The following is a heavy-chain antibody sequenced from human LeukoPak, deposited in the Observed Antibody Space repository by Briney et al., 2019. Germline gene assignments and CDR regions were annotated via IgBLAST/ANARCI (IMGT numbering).Heavy chain of an antibody. D-gene: IGHD3-3*01. CDR3: ARGLNDSWTGENY. J-gene: IGHJ4*02. CDR1: GGTFSGYY. CDR2: INHSGST. Sequence: SETLSLTCAVNGGTFSGYYWSWIRQPPGKGLEWIGEINHSGSTKYNPSLNSRVTISVDTSKNRFSLKLSSVTAADTAVYYCARGLNDSWTGENYWGQGTLVTVSS. V-gene: IGHV4-34*01.